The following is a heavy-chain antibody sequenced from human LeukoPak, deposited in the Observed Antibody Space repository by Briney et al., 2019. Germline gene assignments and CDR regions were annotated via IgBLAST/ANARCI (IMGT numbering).Heavy chain of an antibody. CDR3: ARGSIAVATFDY. Sequence: SVKVSCKASGGTFSSYAVSWVRQAPGQGLEWMGRIIPIFGTANYAQKFQGRVTITTDESTSTAYMELSSLRSEDTAVYYCARGSIAVATFDYWGQGTLVTVSS. V-gene: IGHV1-69*05. CDR2: IIPIFGTA. D-gene: IGHD6-19*01. J-gene: IGHJ4*02. CDR1: GGTFSSYA.